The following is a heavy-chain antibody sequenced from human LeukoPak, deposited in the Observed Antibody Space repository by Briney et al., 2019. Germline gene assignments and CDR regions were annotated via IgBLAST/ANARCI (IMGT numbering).Heavy chain of an antibody. CDR3: TRGIVVVPAARPFDY. CDR2: LKSTADGETT. J-gene: IGHJ4*02. V-gene: IGHV3-15*01. D-gene: IGHD2-2*01. CDR1: GFTFSHAW. Sequence: PGGSLRLSCAGYGFTFSHAWMNWVRQAPGKGLEWVGRLKSTADGETTDYAAPVKGRFTISRDDSKSTLYLQMNSLKTEDTAVYYCTRGIVVVPAARPFDYWGQGTLVTVSS.